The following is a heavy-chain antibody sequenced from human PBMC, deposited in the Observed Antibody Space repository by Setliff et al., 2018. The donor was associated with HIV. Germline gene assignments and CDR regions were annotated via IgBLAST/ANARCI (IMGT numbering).Heavy chain of an antibody. V-gene: IGHV1-3*01. CDR1: GYTFSEYA. Sequence: ASVKVSCKASGYTFSEYAIHWVRQAPGQRLEWMGWINAGNGNTKYSQKFQGRVTITRDTSASTAYMELSSLRSEDTAVYYCAREWGEIWFGELSINSPYSYFDYWGQGTLVTVSS. D-gene: IGHD3-10*01. J-gene: IGHJ4*02. CDR3: AREWGEIWFGELSINSPYSYFDY. CDR2: INAGNGNT.